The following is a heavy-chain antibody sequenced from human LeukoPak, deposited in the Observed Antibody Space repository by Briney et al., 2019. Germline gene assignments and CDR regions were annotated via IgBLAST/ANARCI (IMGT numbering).Heavy chain of an antibody. CDR2: ITGSGGST. V-gene: IGHV3-23*01. D-gene: IGHD3-22*01. CDR3: AKGTHVGYYYDSSGYYPDY. Sequence: GGSLRLSCAASGFTFSSYAMSWVRQAPGKGLEWVSAITGSGGSTYYADSVKGRFTISRDNSKNTLYLQMNSLRAEDTAVYYCAKGTHVGYYYDSSGYYPDYWGQGTLVTVSS. CDR1: GFTFSSYA. J-gene: IGHJ4*02.